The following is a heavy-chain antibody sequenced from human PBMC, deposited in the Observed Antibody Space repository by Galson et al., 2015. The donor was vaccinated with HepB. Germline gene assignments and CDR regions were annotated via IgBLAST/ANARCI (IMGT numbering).Heavy chain of an antibody. CDR3: AKARRRITMVRGSKRDYGMDV. D-gene: IGHD3-10*01. Sequence: SLRLSCAASGFTFSSYGMHWVRQAPGKGLEWVAVISYDGSNKYYADSVKGRFTISRDNSKNTLYLQMNSLRAEDTAVYYCAKARRRITMVRGSKRDYGMDVWGQGTTVTVSS. CDR1: GFTFSSYG. J-gene: IGHJ6*02. V-gene: IGHV3-30*18. CDR2: ISYDGSNK.